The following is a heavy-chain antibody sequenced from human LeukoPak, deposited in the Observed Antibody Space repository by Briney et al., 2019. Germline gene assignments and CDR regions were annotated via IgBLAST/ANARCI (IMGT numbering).Heavy chain of an antibody. CDR3: ATDSKMVRGVYYYYGMDV. V-gene: IGHV1-3*01. D-gene: IGHD3-10*01. Sequence: ASVKVSCKASGYTFTSYAMHWVRQAPGQRLEWMGWINAGNGNTKYSQKFQGRVTITRDTSASTAYMELSSLRSEDTAVYYCATDSKMVRGVYYYYGMDVWGQGTTVTVSS. J-gene: IGHJ6*02. CDR2: INAGNGNT. CDR1: GYTFTSYA.